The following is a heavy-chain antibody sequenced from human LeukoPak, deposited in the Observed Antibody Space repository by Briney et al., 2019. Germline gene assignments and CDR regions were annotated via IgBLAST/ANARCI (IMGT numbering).Heavy chain of an antibody. Sequence: SQTLSLTCTVSGDSISSGSYHWSWIRQPAGKGLECIGRIYTSGNTNYNPSLKSRVTISVDTSKNQFSLKLSSVTAADTAVYYCASGIAAEGFFGYWGQGTLVTVSS. J-gene: IGHJ4*02. CDR1: GDSISSGSYH. CDR3: ASGIAAEGFFGY. D-gene: IGHD6-13*01. CDR2: IYTSGNT. V-gene: IGHV4-61*02.